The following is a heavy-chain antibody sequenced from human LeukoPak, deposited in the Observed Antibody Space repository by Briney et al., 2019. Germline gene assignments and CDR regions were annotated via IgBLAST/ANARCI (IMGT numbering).Heavy chain of an antibody. CDR3: ARRDYYFYSMDV. Sequence: GGSLRLSCAASGFTFRSYNMNWVRQAPGKGLEWVSYITTSSSYIYYADSMQGRFTISRDNAKNSLYLQINNLRAEDTAVYFCARRDYYFYSMDVWGKGTTVTVSS. CDR1: GFTFRSYN. CDR2: ITTSSSYI. J-gene: IGHJ6*03. V-gene: IGHV3-21*01.